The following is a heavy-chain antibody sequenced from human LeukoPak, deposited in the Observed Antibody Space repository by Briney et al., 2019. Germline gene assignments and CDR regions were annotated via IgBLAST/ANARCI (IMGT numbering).Heavy chain of an antibody. D-gene: IGHD3-10*01. V-gene: IGHV4-61*02. CDR3: ARGGGFLGDMDV. CDR1: GGSITTGSYY. Sequence: SETLSLTCTVSGGSITTGSYYWSWTRQPAGKGLEWIGRVYTSASTNYNPSPHSRVTISIDTSKHKFYLRLSSVTAADTAVYYCARGGGFLGDMDVWGKGTTVTVSS. CDR2: VYTSAST. J-gene: IGHJ6*03.